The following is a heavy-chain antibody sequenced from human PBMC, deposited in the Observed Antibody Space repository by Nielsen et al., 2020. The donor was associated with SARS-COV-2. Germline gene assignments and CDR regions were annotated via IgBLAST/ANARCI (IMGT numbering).Heavy chain of an antibody. D-gene: IGHD3-3*01. J-gene: IGHJ4*02. V-gene: IGHV3-9*01. CDR3: AKGFFGVVSPSYFDY. CDR2: INWNSDSI. CDR1: GFTFDDYA. Sequence: SLKISCAASGFTFDDYAMHWVRQAPGRGLEWVSGINWNSDSIVYADSVKGRVTISRDNAKNSLYLQMNSLRAEDTAFYYCAKGFFGVVSPSYFDYWGQGTLLTVSS.